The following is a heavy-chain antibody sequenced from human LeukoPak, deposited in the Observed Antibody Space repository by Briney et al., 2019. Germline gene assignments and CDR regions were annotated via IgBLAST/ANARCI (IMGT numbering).Heavy chain of an antibody. CDR1: GYAFTSYD. CDR2: MYPNSGNT. D-gene: IGHD3-22*01. CDR3: ARSTMIVVVADY. Sequence: ASVRVSCKASGYAFTSYDINWVRQATGQGLEWMGWMYPNSGNTAYAQKFQGRVTMTRNTAINTAYMELSSLRSDDTAVYYCARSTMIVVVADYWGQGTLVTVSS. V-gene: IGHV1-8*01. J-gene: IGHJ4*02.